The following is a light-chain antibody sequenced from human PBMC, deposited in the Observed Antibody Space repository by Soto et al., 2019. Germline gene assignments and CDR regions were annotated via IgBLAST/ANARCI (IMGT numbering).Light chain of an antibody. J-gene: IGKJ2*01. CDR2: GAS. Sequence: EIVLTQSPGTLSLSPGERATLSCRASQSVSSSYLTWYQQKPGQAPRLLIYGASIRATGIPDRFSGSGSGTDFSLTISGLQPEDFAVYYCQQYGSSVRTFGQGTKLDI. CDR3: QQYGSSVRT. V-gene: IGKV3-20*01. CDR1: QSVSSSY.